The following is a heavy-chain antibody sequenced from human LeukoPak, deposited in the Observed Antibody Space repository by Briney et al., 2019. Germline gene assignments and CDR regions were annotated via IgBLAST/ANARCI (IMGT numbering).Heavy chain of an antibody. V-gene: IGHV1-69*04. J-gene: IGHJ5*02. CDR3: ARARVGDRFDP. CDR1: GGTFSSYA. CDR2: IIPILGIA. Sequence: SVKVSCKASGGTFSSYAISWVRQAPGQGLEWMGRIIPILGIANYAQKFQGRVTITADRSTSTAYMELSSLRSEDTAVYYCARARVGDRFDPWGQGTLVTVSS. D-gene: IGHD1-26*01.